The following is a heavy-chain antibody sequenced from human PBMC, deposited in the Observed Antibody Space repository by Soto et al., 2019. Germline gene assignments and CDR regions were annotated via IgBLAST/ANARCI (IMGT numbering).Heavy chain of an antibody. J-gene: IGHJ4*02. Sequence: QVQLQESGPGLVKPSGTLSLTCAVSGGSISSSNWWSWVRQPPGKGLEWIGEIYHSGSTNYNPSLKSRVPLSVDKYTTQFSLQLRSVTAADTAVYDCARAAAGGDSAHEVFDYWGQGTLVTVSS. CDR1: GGSISSSNW. V-gene: IGHV4-4*02. D-gene: IGHD5-12*01. CDR2: IYHSGST. CDR3: ARAAAGGDSAHEVFDY.